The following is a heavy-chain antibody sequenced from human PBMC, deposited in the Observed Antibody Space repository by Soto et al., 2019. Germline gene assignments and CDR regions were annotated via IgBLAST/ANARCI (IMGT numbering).Heavy chain of an antibody. J-gene: IGHJ6*02. CDR3: AWDFVTRTAWGSATAQFSYFGMAV. CDR1: GYTFISYA. V-gene: IGHV1-18*01. Sequence: VAAVKVSCKASGYTFISYAISWVRQVPGQGLEWMGRVSPYSGNTDSAQKFQGRVTMTTDTSTNTAYMDLRNLRSDDTAIYFCAWDFVTRTAWGSATAQFSYFGMAVWGQGTTVTVSS. D-gene: IGHD2-21*02. CDR2: VSPYSGNT.